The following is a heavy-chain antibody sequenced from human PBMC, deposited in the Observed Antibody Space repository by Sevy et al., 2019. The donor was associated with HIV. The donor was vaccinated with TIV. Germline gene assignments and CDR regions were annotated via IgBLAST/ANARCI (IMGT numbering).Heavy chain of an antibody. Sequence: GGSLRLSCAASGFTFSSYWMHWVRQAPGKGLVWVSRISSAGSSTNYADSVKGRFTISRDNAKNTLYLQMNSLRAEDTAVYYCARHRGGVLDYWGQGTLVTVSS. D-gene: IGHD3-16*01. V-gene: IGHV3-74*01. J-gene: IGHJ4*02. CDR2: ISSAGSST. CDR1: GFTFSSYW. CDR3: ARHRGGVLDY.